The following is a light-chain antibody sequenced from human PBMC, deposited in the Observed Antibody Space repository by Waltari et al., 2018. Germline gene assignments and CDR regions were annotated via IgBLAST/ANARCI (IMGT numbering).Light chain of an antibody. V-gene: IGKV3-20*01. CDR2: DAS. J-gene: IGKJ1*01. CDR3: QKYGNLPAT. Sequence: EIVLTQSPGTLSLSPGERATLSCRASQSVSSTLPWYQQKPGQAPRLLIYDASSRAAGIPDRFSGSGSGTDFSLTISRLEPEDFGVYYCQKYGNLPATFGQGTKVEI. CDR1: QSVSST.